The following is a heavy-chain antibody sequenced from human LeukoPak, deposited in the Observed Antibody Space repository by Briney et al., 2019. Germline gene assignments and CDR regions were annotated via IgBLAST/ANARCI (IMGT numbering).Heavy chain of an antibody. CDR3: AATRVVGALFDY. V-gene: IGHV1-18*01. CDR1: GGTFSSYA. Sequence: ASVKVSRKASGGTFSSYAISWVRQAPGQGLEWMGWISAYNGNTNYAQKLQGRVTMTTDTSTSTAYMELRSLRSDDTAVYYCAATRVVGALFDYWGQGTLVTVSS. CDR2: ISAYNGNT. D-gene: IGHD1-26*01. J-gene: IGHJ4*02.